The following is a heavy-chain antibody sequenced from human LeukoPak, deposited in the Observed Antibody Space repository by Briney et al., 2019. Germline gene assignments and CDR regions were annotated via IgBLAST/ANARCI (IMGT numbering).Heavy chain of an antibody. D-gene: IGHD3-16*01. V-gene: IGHV3-21*05. Sequence: GGSLRLSCAASGFTFSSYGMHWIRQAPGKGLECVSYISSSSSYTNYADSVKGRFTISRDNAKNSLYLQMDSLRAEDTAVYYCARGLRYYYYGMDVWGQGTTVTVSS. CDR2: ISSSSSYT. CDR3: ARGLRYYYYGMDV. CDR1: GFTFSSYG. J-gene: IGHJ6*02.